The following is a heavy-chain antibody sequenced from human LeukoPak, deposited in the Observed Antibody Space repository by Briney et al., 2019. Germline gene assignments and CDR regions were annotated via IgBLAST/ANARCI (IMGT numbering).Heavy chain of an antibody. Sequence: GGSLRLSCAASGFTFSTYAMSWVRQAPGKGLEWVSAISGRGVSTYYADSVKGRFTISRDNSKNTLYLQMSSLRAEDTAVYYCAARGPDLGFDYWGQGTLVTVSS. V-gene: IGHV3-23*01. CDR2: ISGRGVST. D-gene: IGHD3-10*01. CDR3: AARGPDLGFDY. CDR1: GFTFSTYA. J-gene: IGHJ4*02.